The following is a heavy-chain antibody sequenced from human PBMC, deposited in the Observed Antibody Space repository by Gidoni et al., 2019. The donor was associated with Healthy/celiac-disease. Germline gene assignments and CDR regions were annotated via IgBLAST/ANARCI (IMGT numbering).Heavy chain of an antibody. CDR2: IYYSGST. CDR3: ARHPNMVRGVIIHNWFDP. V-gene: IGHV4-39*01. CDR1: AGSIRSRSHY. J-gene: IGHJ5*02. D-gene: IGHD3-10*01. Sequence: QLQLQESGPGLVKLSETLSLTCTVSAGSIRSRSHYWGWIRQPPGKGLEWSGSIYYSGSTYYNPSLKSRVTISVDTSKNQFSLKLSSVTAADTAVYYCARHPNMVRGVIIHNWFDPWGQGTLVTVSS.